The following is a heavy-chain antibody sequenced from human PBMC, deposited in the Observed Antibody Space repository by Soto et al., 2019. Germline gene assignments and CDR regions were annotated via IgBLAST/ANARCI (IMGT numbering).Heavy chain of an antibody. J-gene: IGHJ4*02. Sequence: GGSLRLSCAASGFTFSDYYMSWIRQAPGKGLEWVSYISSGGSTIYYADSVKGRFTISRDNAKNSLYLQMNSLRAEDTAVYYCARVRGEARLTYFDYWGQGTLVTVSS. D-gene: IGHD3-10*01. CDR2: ISSGGSTI. CDR1: GFTFSDYY. V-gene: IGHV3-11*01. CDR3: ARVRGEARLTYFDY.